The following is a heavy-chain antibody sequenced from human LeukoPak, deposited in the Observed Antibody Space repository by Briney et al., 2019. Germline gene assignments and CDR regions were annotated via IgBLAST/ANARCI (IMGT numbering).Heavy chain of an antibody. D-gene: IGHD3-16*01. CDR3: ARERSGTLGGTFDY. J-gene: IGHJ4*02. V-gene: IGHV1-69*13. CDR1: GGTFSSYA. Sequence: SVKVSCKASGGTFSSYAISWVRQAPGQGLEWMGGIIPIFGTANYAQKFQGRVTITADESTSTAYMELSSLRSEDTAVYYCARERSGTLGGTFDYWGQGTLVTVSS. CDR2: IIPIFGTA.